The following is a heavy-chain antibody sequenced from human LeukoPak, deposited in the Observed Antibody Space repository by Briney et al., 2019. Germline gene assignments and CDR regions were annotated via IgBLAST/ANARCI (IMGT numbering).Heavy chain of an antibody. V-gene: IGHV4-59*01. Sequence: ASETLSLTCTVSGGSISSYYWSWIRQPPGKGLEWIGYIYYSGSTNYNPSLKSRVTISVDTSKNQFSLKLSSVTAADTAVYYCARVGGATTNYYYYGMDVWGQGTTVTVSS. CDR2: IYYSGST. J-gene: IGHJ6*02. CDR3: ARVGGATTNYYYYGMDV. CDR1: GGSISSYY. D-gene: IGHD5-12*01.